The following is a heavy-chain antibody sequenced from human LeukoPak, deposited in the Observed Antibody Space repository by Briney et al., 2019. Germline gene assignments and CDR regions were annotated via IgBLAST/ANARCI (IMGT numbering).Heavy chain of an antibody. CDR3: ARAISPDCSGGSCYPEYFDY. CDR1: GYTFTSYD. J-gene: IGHJ4*02. CDR2: IIPIFGTA. V-gene: IGHV1-69*13. D-gene: IGHD2-15*01. Sequence: SVKVSCKASGYTFTSYDINWVRQATGQGLEWMGGIIPIFGTANYAQKFQGRVTITADESTSTAYMELSSLRSEDTAVYYCARAISPDCSGGSCYPEYFDYWGQGTLVTVSS.